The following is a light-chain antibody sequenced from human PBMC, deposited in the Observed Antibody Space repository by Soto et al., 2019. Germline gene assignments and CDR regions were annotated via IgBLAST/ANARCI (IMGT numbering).Light chain of an antibody. V-gene: IGKV3-15*01. CDR2: GAS. CDR3: QQYNNWPWT. J-gene: IGKJ1*01. CDR1: QSVSSN. Sequence: EILMTQSPATLTVSPWEIATLSCRARQSVSSNLACYQQKPCQAPRLLIYGASTRATGIPARFSGSGSGTEFTLTISSLQSEDFAVYYCQQYNNWPWTFGQGTKVDI.